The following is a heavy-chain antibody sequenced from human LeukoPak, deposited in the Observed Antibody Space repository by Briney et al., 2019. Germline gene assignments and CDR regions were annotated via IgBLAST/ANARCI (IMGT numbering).Heavy chain of an antibody. CDR2: IYTSGST. CDR1: GGSISSYY. Sequence: SETLSLTCTVSGGSISSYYWSWIRQPAGKGLEWIGRIYTSGSTNYNPSLKSRVTMSVDTSKNQFSLKLSSVTAADTAVYYCARGKYYYDSSGYYYFDYWGQGTLVTVSS. J-gene: IGHJ4*02. D-gene: IGHD3-22*01. CDR3: ARGKYYYDSSGYYYFDY. V-gene: IGHV4-4*07.